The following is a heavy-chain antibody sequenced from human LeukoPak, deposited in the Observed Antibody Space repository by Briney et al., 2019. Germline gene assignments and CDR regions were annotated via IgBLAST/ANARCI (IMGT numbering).Heavy chain of an antibody. CDR1: GFTFSSYG. CDR2: ISYDGSNK. CDR3: AKEYGYTYGEFDY. Sequence: SGGSLRLSCAASGFTFSSYGMHWVRQAPGKGLEWVAVISYDGSNKYYADSVKGRFTISRDNSKNTLYLQMNSLRAEDTAVYYCAKEYGYTYGEFDYWGQGTLVTVSS. J-gene: IGHJ4*02. D-gene: IGHD5-18*01. V-gene: IGHV3-30*18.